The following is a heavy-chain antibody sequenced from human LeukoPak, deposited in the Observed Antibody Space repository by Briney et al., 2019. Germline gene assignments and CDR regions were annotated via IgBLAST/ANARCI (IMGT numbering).Heavy chain of an antibody. CDR2: ISGSGGKT. V-gene: IGHV3-23*01. J-gene: IGHJ4*02. CDR1: GFTFSTSA. CDR3: GKEMTSMVTVEY. Sequence: GGSLRLSCVASGFTFSTSAMSWVCQAPGKGLEWVSAISGSGGKTYYADSVKGRFTISRDNSQNTLYLYMNSLRADDTAVYYCGKEMTSMVTVEYWGQGTLVTVSS. D-gene: IGHD5-18*01.